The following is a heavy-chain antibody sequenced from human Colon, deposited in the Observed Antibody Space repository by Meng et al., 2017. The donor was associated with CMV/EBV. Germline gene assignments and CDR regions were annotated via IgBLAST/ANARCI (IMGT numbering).Heavy chain of an antibody. CDR1: GFSVTNNY. Sequence: GESLKISCAASGFSVTNNYFTWVRQAPGKGLERVAVSYYGGNTYYADSVKGRFTISRDNSKNSPYLQMNSLRGEDTAVYYCARVMTTITTLAKDVWGQGTTVTVSS. J-gene: IGHJ6*02. CDR2: SYYGGNT. D-gene: IGHD5-24*01. CDR3: ARVMTTITTLAKDV. V-gene: IGHV3-66*02.